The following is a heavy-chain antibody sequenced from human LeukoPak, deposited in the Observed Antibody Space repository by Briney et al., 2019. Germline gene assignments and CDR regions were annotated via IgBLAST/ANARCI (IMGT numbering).Heavy chain of an antibody. D-gene: IGHD3-22*01. V-gene: IGHV1-18*01. CDR2: ISGYNGNT. Sequence: AAVKVSCKASGYTFNSYGISWVRQAPGQGLEWMGWISGYNGNTSYAQKLQGRVTMTTDTSTSTAYMELRSLRSDDSAVYYCARVLNYYDSSGSNYYYMDVWGKGTTVTVSS. CDR3: ARVLNYYDSSGSNYYYMDV. J-gene: IGHJ6*03. CDR1: GYTFNSYG.